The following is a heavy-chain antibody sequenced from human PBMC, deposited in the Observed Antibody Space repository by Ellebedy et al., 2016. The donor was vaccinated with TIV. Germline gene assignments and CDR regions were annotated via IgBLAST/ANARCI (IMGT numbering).Heavy chain of an antibody. CDR1: GFSFATYS. J-gene: IGHJ4*02. V-gene: IGHV3-48*01. Sequence: PGGSLRLSCAASGFSFATYSMNWVRQAPGKWLEWVSYISGSTAGVYYADSVKGRFTISRDKANNSLYLDMTSLRADDTAVYYCAREMRRPDGTKSNWYGALDNWGQGTLVTVAS. CDR2: ISGSTAGV. CDR3: AREMRRPDGTKSNWYGALDN. D-gene: IGHD6-13*01.